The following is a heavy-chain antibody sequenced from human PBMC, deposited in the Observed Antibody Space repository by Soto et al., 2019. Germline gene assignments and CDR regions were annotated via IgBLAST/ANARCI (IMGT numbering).Heavy chain of an antibody. Sequence: QVQLVESGGGVVQPGRSLRLSCAASKFTFSSYGMHWVRQAPGKGLEWVAVISYDGSNKNYADSVKGRFTISRDNSKNTXDLQMNSLRAEDTAVYYCAKILQLGDYAYYYYGMDVWGQGTTVTVSS. CDR1: KFTFSSYG. CDR2: ISYDGSNK. D-gene: IGHD4-17*01. J-gene: IGHJ6*02. V-gene: IGHV3-30*18. CDR3: AKILQLGDYAYYYYGMDV.